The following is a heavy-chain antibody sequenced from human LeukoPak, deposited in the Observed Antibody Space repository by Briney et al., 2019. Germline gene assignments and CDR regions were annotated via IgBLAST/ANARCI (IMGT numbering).Heavy chain of an antibody. Sequence: SETLSLTCTVSGGSISSSSYYWGWIRQPPGRGLEWIGSIYYSGSTYYNPSLKSRVTISVDTSKNQFSLKLSSVTAADTAVYYCARDLLGGNSAVRLQHWGQGTLVTVSS. CDR1: GGSISSSSYY. V-gene: IGHV4-39*07. CDR2: IYYSGST. J-gene: IGHJ1*01. CDR3: ARDLLGGNSAVRLQH. D-gene: IGHD4-23*01.